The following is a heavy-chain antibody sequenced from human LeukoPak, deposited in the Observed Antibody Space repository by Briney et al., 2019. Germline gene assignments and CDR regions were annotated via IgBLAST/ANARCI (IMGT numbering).Heavy chain of an antibody. Sequence: SETLSLTCTVSGGSISSGGYYWSWIRQHPGKGLEWIGYIYYSGSTYYNPSLKSRVTISVDTSKNQFSLKLSSVTAADTAVYYCARGYYSSTSCYLTPFDYWGQGTLVTVSS. CDR3: ARGYYSSTSCYLTPFDY. D-gene: IGHD2-2*01. CDR2: IYYSGST. CDR1: GGSISSGGYY. V-gene: IGHV4-31*03. J-gene: IGHJ4*02.